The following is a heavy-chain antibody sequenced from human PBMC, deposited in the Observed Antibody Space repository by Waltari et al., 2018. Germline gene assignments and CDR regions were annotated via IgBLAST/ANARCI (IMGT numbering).Heavy chain of an antibody. Sequence: EVQLLESGGGLVQPGGSLRLSCTASGFTFSSYAMTWVRQAPGKGLEWVSTISKSGGTIYYADSVKGRFIISRDYSKSTLYLEMNSLRVEDTALYFCAKGLATQDPNYYGMDVWGQGTTVTVSS. CDR3: AKGLATQDPNYYGMDV. V-gene: IGHV3-23*01. D-gene: IGHD5-12*01. J-gene: IGHJ6*02. CDR1: GFTFSSYA. CDR2: ISKSGGTI.